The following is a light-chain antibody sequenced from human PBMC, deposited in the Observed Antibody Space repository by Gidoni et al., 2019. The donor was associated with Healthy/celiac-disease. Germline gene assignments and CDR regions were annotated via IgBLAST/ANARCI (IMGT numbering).Light chain of an antibody. Sequence: ELVMTPSPATLSVSPGERATLSCRASQSVSSNLAWYQQKPGQAPRLLIYGASTRATGIPARFSGSGSGTEFTLTISSLQSEEFAVYYCQQYNNWPPLTFGGGTKVEIK. CDR3: QQYNNWPPLT. J-gene: IGKJ4*01. V-gene: IGKV3-15*01. CDR2: GAS. CDR1: QSVSSN.